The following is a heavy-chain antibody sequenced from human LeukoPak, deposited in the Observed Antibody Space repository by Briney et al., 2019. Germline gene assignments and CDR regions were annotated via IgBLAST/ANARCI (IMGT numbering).Heavy chain of an antibody. Sequence: NSSETQSLTCTVSGGSISSSRYYWGWIRQPPGKGLEWIGNIYYSGSTYYHPSLKSRVTISVDTSKNQFSLRLSSVTAADTAVYYCASRKAAEAFDIWGQGTMVTVSS. CDR3: ASRKAAEAFDI. D-gene: IGHD6-13*01. CDR1: GGSISSSRYY. J-gene: IGHJ3*02. V-gene: IGHV4-39*01. CDR2: IYYSGST.